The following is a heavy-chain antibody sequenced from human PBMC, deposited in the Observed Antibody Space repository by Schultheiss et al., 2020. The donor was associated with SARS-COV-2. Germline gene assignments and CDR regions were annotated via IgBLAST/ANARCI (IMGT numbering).Heavy chain of an antibody. Sequence: SETLSLTFTVSGGSISSYYWSWIRQPPGKGLEWIGCIYYSGSTYYNPSLKSLVTISVDTSKSQFSLKLTSVTAADTAVYYCARELAYCGGDCYYYFDYWGQGTLVTVAS. CDR3: ARELAYCGGDCYYYFDY. V-gene: IGHV4-59*12. CDR2: IYYSGST. D-gene: IGHD2-21*02. CDR1: GGSISSYY. J-gene: IGHJ4*02.